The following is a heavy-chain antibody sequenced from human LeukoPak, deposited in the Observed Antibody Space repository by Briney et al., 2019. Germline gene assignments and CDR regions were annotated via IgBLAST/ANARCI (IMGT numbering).Heavy chain of an antibody. CDR2: ISAYNGNT. CDR1: GYTFTSYG. Sequence: ASVKVSCKASGYTFTSYGISWVRQAPGQGLEWMGWISAYNGNTNYAQKPQGRVTMTTDTSTSTAYMELRSLRSDDTAVYYCARDRNPIRVGRIAPPDYWGQGTLVTVSS. J-gene: IGHJ4*02. V-gene: IGHV1-18*01. D-gene: IGHD6-13*01. CDR3: ARDRNPIRVGRIAPPDY.